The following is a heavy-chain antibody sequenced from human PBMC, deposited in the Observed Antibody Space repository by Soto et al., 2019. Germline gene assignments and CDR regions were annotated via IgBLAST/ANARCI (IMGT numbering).Heavy chain of an antibody. V-gene: IGHV4-34*01. Sequence: SETLSLTCAVYGGSFSGYYWSWIRQPPGKGLEWIGEINHSGSTNYNPSLKSRATISVETPKNQFSLKLSSVTASVEVVYYCAKAQFYYDILTGYYKAYYFDYWGQGTLVTVSS. CDR2: INHSGST. J-gene: IGHJ4*02. D-gene: IGHD3-9*01. CDR1: GGSFSGYY. CDR3: AKAQFYYDILTGYYKAYYFDY.